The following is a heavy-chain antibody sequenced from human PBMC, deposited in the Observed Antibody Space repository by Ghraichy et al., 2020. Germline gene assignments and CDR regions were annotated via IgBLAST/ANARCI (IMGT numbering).Heavy chain of an antibody. D-gene: IGHD3/OR15-3a*01. CDR1: GGSISSYY. Sequence: SETLSLTCTVSGGSISSYYWSWIRQPPGKGLEWIGYIYYSGSTNYNPSLKSRVTISVDTSKNQFSLKLSSVTAADTAMYYCARADWLLSTAYYYYGMDVWGQGTTVTVSS. V-gene: IGHV4-59*01. J-gene: IGHJ6*02. CDR2: IYYSGST. CDR3: ARADWLLSTAYYYYGMDV.